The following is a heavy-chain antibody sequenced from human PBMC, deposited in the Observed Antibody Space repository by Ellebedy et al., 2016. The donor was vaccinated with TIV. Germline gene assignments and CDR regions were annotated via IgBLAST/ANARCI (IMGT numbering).Heavy chain of an antibody. CDR2: ISWNSGST. J-gene: IGHJ6*03. V-gene: IGHV3-9*01. D-gene: IGHD1-26*01. Sequence: GGSLRLSXAASGFTFEDYAMHWVRQARGKGLEWVSGISWNSGSTGYADSVKGRFTISRDNAKNSLYLQMNSLRAEDTALYYCAKVAEGRSATTGYMDVWGKGTTVTVSS. CDR3: AKVAEGRSATTGYMDV. CDR1: GFTFEDYA.